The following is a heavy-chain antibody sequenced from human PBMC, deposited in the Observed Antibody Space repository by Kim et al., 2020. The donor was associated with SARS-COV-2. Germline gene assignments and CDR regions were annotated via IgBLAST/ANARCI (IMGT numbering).Heavy chain of an antibody. V-gene: IGHV4-61*02. J-gene: IGHJ6*02. CDR1: GGSISSGSYY. Sequence: SETLSLTCTVSGGSISSGSYYWSWIRQPAGKGLEWIGRIYTSGSTNYNPSLKSRVTISVDTSKNQFSLKLSSVTAADTAVYYCARVSEGGPTRIFYYYGMDVWGQGTTVTVSS. CDR3: ARVSEGGPTRIFYYYGMDV. D-gene: IGHD1-26*01. CDR2: IYTSGST.